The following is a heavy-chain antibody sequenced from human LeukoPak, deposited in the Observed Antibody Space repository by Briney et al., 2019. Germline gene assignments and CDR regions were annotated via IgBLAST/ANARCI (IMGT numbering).Heavy chain of an antibody. CDR1: GFTFSNSG. CDR3: TTDSWLFDY. J-gene: IGHJ4*02. D-gene: IGHD5-12*01. Sequence: GGSLRLSCAASGFTFSNSGMSWVRQAPGKGLEWVSAISGSGGSTYYADSVKGRFTISRDNSKNTLYLQMNSLKTEDTAVYYCTTDSWLFDYWGQGTLVTVSS. CDR2: ISGSGGST. V-gene: IGHV3-23*01.